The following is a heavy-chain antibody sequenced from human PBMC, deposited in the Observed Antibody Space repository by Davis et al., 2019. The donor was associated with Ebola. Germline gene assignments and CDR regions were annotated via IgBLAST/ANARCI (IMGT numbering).Heavy chain of an antibody. D-gene: IGHD6-19*01. J-gene: IGHJ4*02. Sequence: ASLQVSCNASGYTFTTYEINWVRQAPGQGLAWMGWMSPNSGTTGHAQNFRGRVTMTRDTSISTAYMELSSLRFEDTAVYYCARGRDSGWPFDYWGQGTLVTVSS. CDR2: MSPNSGTT. V-gene: IGHV1-8*01. CDR3: ARGRDSGWPFDY. CDR1: GYTFTTYE.